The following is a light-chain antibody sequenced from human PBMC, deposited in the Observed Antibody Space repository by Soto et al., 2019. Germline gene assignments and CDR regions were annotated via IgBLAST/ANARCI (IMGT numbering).Light chain of an antibody. Sequence: QSVLTQPPSVSEAPGQRVTISCTGSSSNIGAGYEAHWYQQVPGTAPKLLIYENNNRPSGVPDRFSGSKSGTSASLAITGLQAEDEDEYYCQSYDSSLRGYVFGTGTKVTVL. CDR3: QSYDSSLRGYV. CDR2: ENN. J-gene: IGLJ1*01. V-gene: IGLV1-40*01. CDR1: SSNIGAGYE.